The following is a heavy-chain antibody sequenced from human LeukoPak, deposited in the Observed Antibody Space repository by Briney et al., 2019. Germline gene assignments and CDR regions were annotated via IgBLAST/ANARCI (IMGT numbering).Heavy chain of an antibody. CDR2: IYYSGST. J-gene: IGHJ6*03. V-gene: IGHV4-39*07. D-gene: IGHD3-22*01. CDR1: GGSISSSSYY. Sequence: SETLSLTCTVSGGSISSSSYYWGWIRQLPGKGLEWIGSIYYSGSTYYNPSLKSRVTISVDTSKNQFSLKLSSVTAADTAVYYCARDKTYYYDSSGYSGIYYYYYMDVWGKGTTVTISS. CDR3: ARDKTYYYDSSGYSGIYYYYYMDV.